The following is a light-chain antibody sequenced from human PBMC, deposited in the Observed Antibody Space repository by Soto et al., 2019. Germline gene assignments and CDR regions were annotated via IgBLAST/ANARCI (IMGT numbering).Light chain of an antibody. J-gene: IGKJ4*01. CDR2: DAS. V-gene: IGKV3-11*01. CDR3: QQRSNWPRLT. CDR1: QSVSSS. Sequence: EIVLTQSPATLSLSPGERATLSCRASQSVSSSLAWYQQKPGQAPRLLIYDASNSASGIPARFSGRGSGTDFTLTISSLEPEDIAVYYCQQRSNWPRLTFGGGTKVEIK.